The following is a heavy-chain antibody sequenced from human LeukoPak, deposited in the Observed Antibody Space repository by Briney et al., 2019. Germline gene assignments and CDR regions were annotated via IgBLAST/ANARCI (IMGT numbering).Heavy chain of an antibody. CDR3: AKDQGSMIVVRTTNWYFDL. J-gene: IGHJ2*01. CDR1: GFIFRNFG. Sequence: GGSLRLSCAASGFIFRNFGMSWIRQAPGKGLEWVSHISDVVAHTWYADSVKGRFIISRGNSNNRVFLQMNSLRPEDTALYYCAKDQGSMIVVRTTNWYFDLWGRGTLVTVSS. CDR2: ISDVVAHT. D-gene: IGHD3-22*01. V-gene: IGHV3-23*01.